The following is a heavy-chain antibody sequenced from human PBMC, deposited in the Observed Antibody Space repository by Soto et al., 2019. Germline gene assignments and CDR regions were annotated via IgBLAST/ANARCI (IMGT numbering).Heavy chain of an antibody. J-gene: IGHJ4*02. V-gene: IGHV4-34*01. CDR3: ARPSFVAGTGGFDY. CDR1: GGSFSGYY. Sequence: SETLSLTCAVYGGSFSGYYWSWIRQPPGKGLEWIGEINHSGSTNYNPSLKSRVTISVDTSKNQFSLKLSSVTAADTAVYYCARPSFVAGTGGFDYWGQGTLVTVSS. CDR2: INHSGST. D-gene: IGHD6-19*01.